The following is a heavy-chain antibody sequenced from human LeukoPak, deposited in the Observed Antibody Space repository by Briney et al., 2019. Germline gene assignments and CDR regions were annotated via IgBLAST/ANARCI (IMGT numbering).Heavy chain of an antibody. V-gene: IGHV3-21*01. J-gene: IGHJ4*02. CDR3: ARCKNDYGDYVFDY. CDR1: GFTFSSYG. D-gene: IGHD4-17*01. Sequence: GGSLRLSCAASGFTFSSYGMSWVRQAPGKGLERVSGISSNGGSTYYADSVKGRFTISRDNAKNSLYLQMNSLRAEDTAVYYCARCKNDYGDYVFDYWGQGTLVTVSS. CDR2: ISSNGGST.